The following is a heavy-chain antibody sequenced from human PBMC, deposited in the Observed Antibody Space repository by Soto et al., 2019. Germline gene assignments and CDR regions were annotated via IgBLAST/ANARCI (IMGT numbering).Heavy chain of an antibody. CDR2: IYHSGST. V-gene: IGHV4-30-2*01. CDR1: GGSISSGGYS. D-gene: IGHD2-2*01. Sequence: QLQLQESGSGLVKPSQTLSLTCAVSGGSISSGGYSWSWIRQPPGKGLEWIGYIYHSGSTHYHLSLESRVTISVDRSKNQFSLKLSSVTAADTAVYYCARGKYQLLSPYYFSYWGQGSLVTVSS. J-gene: IGHJ4*02. CDR3: ARGKYQLLSPYYFSY.